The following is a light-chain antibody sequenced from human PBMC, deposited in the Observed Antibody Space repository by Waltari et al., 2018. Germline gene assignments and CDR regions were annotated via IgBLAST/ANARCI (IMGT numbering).Light chain of an antibody. J-gene: IGKJ1*01. CDR3: LQHNNYPPT. CDR2: AAS. Sequence: IQMTQSPSSLSASVGDTVTITCRASQGISSSLNWFQQKPGKAPKLLIYAASSLESGVPSRFSGSGSGTEFTLTIRSLQPEDFATYYCLQHNNYPPTFGQGTKVEIK. CDR1: QGISSS. V-gene: IGKV1-17*01.